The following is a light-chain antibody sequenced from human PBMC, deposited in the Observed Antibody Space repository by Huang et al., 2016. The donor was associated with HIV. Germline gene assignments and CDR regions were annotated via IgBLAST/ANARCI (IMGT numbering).Light chain of an antibody. V-gene: IGKV1-NL1*01. Sequence: DIQLTHSPSSLSASVADRVTITCRASQGISNSLAWYQQKTGKPPRLLVSGASKLESGVPSRFSGSGSGTDYTLTISSLQPEDFATYYCQQYFSALWTFGQGTKV. CDR3: QQYFSALWT. J-gene: IGKJ1*01. CDR1: QGISNS. CDR2: GAS.